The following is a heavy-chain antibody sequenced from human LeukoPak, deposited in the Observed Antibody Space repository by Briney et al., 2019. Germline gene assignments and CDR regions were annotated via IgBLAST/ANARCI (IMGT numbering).Heavy chain of an antibody. CDR1: GGSISSYY. V-gene: IGHV4-59*01. J-gene: IGHJ6*03. D-gene: IGHD1-1*01. Sequence: PSETLSLTCTVPGGSISSYYWSWIRQPPGKGLEWFGYIYDSGTTNYNPSLKSRVTISVDTSKNQFSLKLSSVTAADTAVYFCARVSWFPGTSYYYMDVWGKGTTVTVSS. CDR2: IYDSGTT. CDR3: ARVSWFPGTSYYYMDV.